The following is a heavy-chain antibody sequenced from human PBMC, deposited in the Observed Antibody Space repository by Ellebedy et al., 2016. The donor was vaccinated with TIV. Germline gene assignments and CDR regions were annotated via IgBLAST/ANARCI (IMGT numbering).Heavy chain of an antibody. J-gene: IGHJ4*02. CDR2: IKQDEGEK. Sequence: PGGSLRLSCAASGFTFGSYWMTWVRQAPGKGLEWVANIKQDEGEKYYVDSVKGRFTIYRDNARNSLYLEMDSLRVEDTALYYCARGPMWLVREGIDYWGQGALVTVSS. D-gene: IGHD6-19*01. CDR3: ARGPMWLVREGIDY. V-gene: IGHV3-7*03. CDR1: GFTFGSYW.